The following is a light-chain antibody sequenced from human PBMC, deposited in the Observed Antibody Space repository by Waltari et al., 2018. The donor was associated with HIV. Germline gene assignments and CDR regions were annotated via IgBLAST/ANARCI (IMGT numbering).Light chain of an antibody. CDR3: QQSYSSPLT. Sequence: DIQLTQSPSSLSASVVDRVTIACRASQTISTYLNWYQQKPGQAPKLLISATSSLQSGVPSRFSGSASGTDFTLTIDSLQPEDYATYYCQQSYSSPLTFGPETKVDIK. CDR1: QTISTY. V-gene: IGKV1-39*01. J-gene: IGKJ3*01. CDR2: ATS.